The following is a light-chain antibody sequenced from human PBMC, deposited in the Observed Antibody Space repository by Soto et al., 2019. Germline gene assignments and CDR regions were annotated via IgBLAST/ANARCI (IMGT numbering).Light chain of an antibody. Sequence: EIVMTQSPSTLSVSQGEIATLSCRASQSVSSNLAWYPQKPFQSPRSLIYGASTRAPGIPARFSGSGSGTAFTLTSSSLHSEDFAVYDCQHYNNWPRTFGQGTKVEIK. CDR3: QHYNNWPRT. CDR1: QSVSSN. V-gene: IGKV3-15*01. J-gene: IGKJ1*01. CDR2: GAS.